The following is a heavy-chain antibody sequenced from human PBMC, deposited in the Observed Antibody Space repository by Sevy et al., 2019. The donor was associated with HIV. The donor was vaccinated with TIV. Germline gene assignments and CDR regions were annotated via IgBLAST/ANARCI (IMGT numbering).Heavy chain of an antibody. CDR2: IGTLGDT. Sequence: GGSLRLSCAGYGFSFSGSDMHWVRQPTGKGLEWISSIGTLGDTFYADSVMGRFTISRDNAKSSLYLEMSSLRAGDTALYYCVRGLQTHCDRTACPLDHWGQGTLVTVSS. V-gene: IGHV3-13*01. CDR3: VRGLQTHCDRTACPLDH. CDR1: GFSFSGSD. J-gene: IGHJ5*02. D-gene: IGHD2-21*01.